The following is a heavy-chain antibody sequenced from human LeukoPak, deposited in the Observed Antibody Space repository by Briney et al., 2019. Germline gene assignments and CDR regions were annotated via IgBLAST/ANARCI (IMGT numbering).Heavy chain of an antibody. CDR2: IYYSGST. D-gene: IGHD2-2*01. CDR1: GGSISSSSYY. CDR3: ARQPSLYYFDY. J-gene: IGHJ4*02. Sequence: SETLSLTCTVSGGSISSSSYYWGWIRQPLGKGLEWIGSIYYSGSTHYNPSLKSRVTISVDTSKNQFSLKLSSVTAADTAVYYCARQPSLYYFDYWGQGTLVTVSS. V-gene: IGHV4-39*01.